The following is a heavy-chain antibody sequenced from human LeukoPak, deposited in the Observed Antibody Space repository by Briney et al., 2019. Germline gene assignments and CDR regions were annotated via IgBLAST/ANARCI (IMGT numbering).Heavy chain of an antibody. CDR2: IYYSGST. CDR1: GGSISSYY. CDR3: ARLIRSSWYIY. J-gene: IGHJ4*02. V-gene: IGHV4-59*08. D-gene: IGHD6-13*01. Sequence: SETLSLTCTVSGGSISSYYWSWIRQPPGKGLEWIGYIYYSGSTNYNPSLKSRVTISVDTSKNQFSLKLSSVTAADTAVYYCARLIRSSWYIYWGQGTLVTVSS.